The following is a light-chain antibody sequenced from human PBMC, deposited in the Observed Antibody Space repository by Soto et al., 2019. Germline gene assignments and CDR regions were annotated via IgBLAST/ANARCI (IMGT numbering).Light chain of an antibody. CDR1: SSDVGGYNY. V-gene: IGLV2-14*03. Sequence: QSVLTQPASVSGSPGQSITISCTGTSSDVGGYNYVSWYQHHPGKAPKLTIYDVSNRPSGVSDRYSGSKSGNTASLTVSGLQAEDEADYYCSSHTSSNTPVVFGGGTKLTVL. CDR3: SSHTSSNTPVV. J-gene: IGLJ2*01. CDR2: DVS.